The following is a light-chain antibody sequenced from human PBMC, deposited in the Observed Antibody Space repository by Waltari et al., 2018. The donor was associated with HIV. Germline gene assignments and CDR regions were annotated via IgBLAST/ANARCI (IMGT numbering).Light chain of an antibody. CDR3: QSYDSSLRV. Sequence: QSVLTQPPSVSGAPGQRVTISCTGSSSNIGAGYDVHWYQQLPGTAPKLLSYDTINRPSGVPDRFSGSKSGTSASRAITGLQAEDEADYYCQSYDSSLRVFGGGTKLTVL. CDR2: DTI. V-gene: IGLV1-40*01. J-gene: IGLJ3*02. CDR1: SSNIGAGYD.